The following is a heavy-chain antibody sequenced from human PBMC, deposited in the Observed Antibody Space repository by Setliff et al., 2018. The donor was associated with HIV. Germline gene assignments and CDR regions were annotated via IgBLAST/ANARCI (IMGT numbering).Heavy chain of an antibody. CDR2: IRSKADKYAT. CDR3: LLPCTSGWHNWADP. J-gene: IGHJ5*02. CDR1: GFTFSGAE. D-gene: IGHD2-8*01. Sequence: SLKISCAASGFTFSGAEIHWVRQAAGKGLEWVGRIRSKADKYATDYGASAKGRFIISRDDSKKTAYLQMNTLRAEDTAMYYCLLPCTSGWHNWADPWGQGTLVTVSS. V-gene: IGHV3-73*01.